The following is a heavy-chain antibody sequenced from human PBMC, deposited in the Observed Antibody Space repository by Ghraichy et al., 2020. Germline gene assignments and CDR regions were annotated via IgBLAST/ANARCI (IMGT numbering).Heavy chain of an antibody. CDR2: IRSKAYGGTA. CDR3: ARDFWRLLFNF. D-gene: IGHD6-25*01. J-gene: IGHJ4*02. Sequence: GGSLRLSCAASGFTFGNDGMSWFRQAPGKGLEWVAFIRSKAYGGTAEYAASVKDRFIVSRDESKSIAYLEMNNVKIEDTAVYYCARDFWRLLFNFWGQGTQVTVSS. V-gene: IGHV3-49*03. CDR1: GFTFGNDG.